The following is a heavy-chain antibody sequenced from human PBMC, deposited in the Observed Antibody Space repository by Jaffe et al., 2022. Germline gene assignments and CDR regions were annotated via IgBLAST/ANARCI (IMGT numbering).Heavy chain of an antibody. CDR2: INPNSGGT. D-gene: IGHD6-13*01. CDR3: ASTSPHSIYSTSWYGGASLPFDP. Sequence: QVQLVQSGAEVKKPGASVKVSCKASGYTFTGYYMHWVRQAPGQGLEWMGWINPNSGGTNYAQKFQGRVTMTRDTSISTAYMELSRLTSDDTAVYYCASTSPHSIYSTSWYGGASLPFDPWGQGTLVTVSS. J-gene: IGHJ5*02. V-gene: IGHV1-2*02. CDR1: GYTFTGYY.